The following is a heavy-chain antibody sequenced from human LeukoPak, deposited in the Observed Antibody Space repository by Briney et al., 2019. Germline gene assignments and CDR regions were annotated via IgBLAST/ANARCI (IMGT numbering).Heavy chain of an antibody. V-gene: IGHV5-51*01. J-gene: IGHJ6*02. CDR3: ARRDGYCSSTSCYADYYYGMDV. Sequence: PGESLKISCKGSGYSFTSYWIGWVRQMPGKGLEWMGIIYPGDSDTTYSPSFQGQVTISADKSISTAYLQWSSLKASDTAMYYCARRDGYCSSTSCYADYYYGMDVWGQGPRSPSP. CDR1: GYSFTSYW. CDR2: IYPGDSDT. D-gene: IGHD2-2*01.